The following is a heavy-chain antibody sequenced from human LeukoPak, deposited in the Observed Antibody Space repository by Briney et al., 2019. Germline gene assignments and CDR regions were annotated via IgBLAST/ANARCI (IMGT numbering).Heavy chain of an antibody. CDR2: INPNSGGT. CDR3: ARESGGGSLGYNWFDP. J-gene: IGHJ5*02. Sequence: ASVKVSCKASGYTFTSYYMHWVRQAPGQGLEWMGWINPNSGGTNYAQKFQGRVTMTRDTSISTAYMELSRLRSDDTAVYYCARESGGGSLGYNWFDPWGQGTLVTVSS. CDR1: GYTFTSYY. D-gene: IGHD1-26*01. V-gene: IGHV1-2*02.